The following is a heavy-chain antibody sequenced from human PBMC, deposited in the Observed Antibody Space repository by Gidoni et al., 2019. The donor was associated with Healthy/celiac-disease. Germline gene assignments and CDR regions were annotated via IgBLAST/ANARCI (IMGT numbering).Heavy chain of an antibody. J-gene: IGHJ4*02. V-gene: IGHV3-21*01. CDR1: GFTFSSYS. Sequence: EVQLVESGGGLVKTGGSLRLSCAAYGFTFSSYSMNWVRQAPGKGLGWVSSISSSSSYIYYADSVKGRFTISRDNAKNSLYLQMNSLRAEDTAVYYCAREVIAAAGTDYWGQGTLVTVSS. D-gene: IGHD6-13*01. CDR2: ISSSSSYI. CDR3: AREVIAAAGTDY.